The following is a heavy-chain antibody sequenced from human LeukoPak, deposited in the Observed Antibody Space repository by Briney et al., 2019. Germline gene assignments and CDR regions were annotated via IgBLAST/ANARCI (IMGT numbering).Heavy chain of an antibody. CDR2: VSPYDGNT. CDR1: GYTFTCYY. CDR3: ARNGRVRRVVKDLFEY. V-gene: IGHV1-18*04. Sequence: ASVKVSCKASGYTFTCYYMHWVRQAPGQGLEWMGRVSPYDGNTYYSQRFQDRVTITKDTSTGPAYMDLRNLRTDDTAMYYCARNGRVRRVVKDLFEYWGQGTLVAVSS. D-gene: IGHD3-10*01. J-gene: IGHJ4*02.